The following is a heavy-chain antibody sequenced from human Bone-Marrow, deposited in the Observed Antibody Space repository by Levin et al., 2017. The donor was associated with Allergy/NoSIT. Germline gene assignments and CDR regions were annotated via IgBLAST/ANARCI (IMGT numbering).Heavy chain of an antibody. CDR1: GFSFSNAW. V-gene: IGHV3-15*01. D-gene: IGHD2-21*02. CDR3: STDQIYISGGDQYFDN. J-gene: IGHJ4*02. Sequence: GESLKISCAAAGFSFSNAWMSWVRQAPGKGLEWVGRIKSKNNGETVDYAASVKDRFIISRHDSENTLYLQMNSLRKEDTAVYYCSTDQIYISGGDQYFDNWGPGTLVTVSS. CDR2: IKSKNNGETV.